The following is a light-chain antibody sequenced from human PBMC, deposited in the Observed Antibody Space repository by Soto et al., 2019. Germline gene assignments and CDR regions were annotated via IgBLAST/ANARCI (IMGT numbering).Light chain of an antibody. Sequence: QSVLTQPTSASGTPGQRVTISCSGSSFNIGTYNVNWYQQLPGTAPKLLVYSNDQRPSGVPDRFSGSKSGTSASLAISGLQSEDEADYYCAAWDDSLNSYVFGIGTKLTVI. CDR3: AAWDDSLNSYV. V-gene: IGLV1-44*01. CDR1: SFNIGTYN. CDR2: SND. J-gene: IGLJ1*01.